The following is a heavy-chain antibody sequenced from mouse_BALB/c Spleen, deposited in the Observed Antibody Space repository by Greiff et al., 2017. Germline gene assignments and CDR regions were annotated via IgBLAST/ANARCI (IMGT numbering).Heavy chain of an antibody. V-gene: IGHV5-6-4*01. CDR2: ISSGGSYT. Sequence: EVKLVESGGGLVKPGGSLKLSCAASGFTFSSYTMSWVRQTPEKRLEWVATISSGGSYTYYPDSVKGRFTISRDNAKNTLYLQMSSLKSEDTAMYYCTSYEYDGVYWGQGTLVTVSA. CDR1: GFTFSSYT. CDR3: TSYEYDGVY. J-gene: IGHJ3*01. D-gene: IGHD2-4*01.